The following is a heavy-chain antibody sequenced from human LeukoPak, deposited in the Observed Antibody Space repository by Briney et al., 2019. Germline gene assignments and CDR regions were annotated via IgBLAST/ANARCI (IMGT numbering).Heavy chain of an antibody. Sequence: ASVKVSCKASGYTFTSYAMNWVRQAPGQGLEWMGWINTNTGNPTYAQGFTGRFVFSLDTSVSTAYLQISSLKAEDTAVYYCARDNSSSWYVYGMDVWGQGTTVTVSS. J-gene: IGHJ6*02. D-gene: IGHD6-13*01. CDR2: INTNTGNP. V-gene: IGHV7-4-1*02. CDR3: ARDNSSSWYVYGMDV. CDR1: GYTFTSYA.